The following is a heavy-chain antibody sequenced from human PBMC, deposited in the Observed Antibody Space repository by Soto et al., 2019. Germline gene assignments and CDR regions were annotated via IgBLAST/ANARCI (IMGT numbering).Heavy chain of an antibody. J-gene: IGHJ6*03. CDR2: IYYSGST. CDR3: ARPSDDYYYYYMDV. CDR1: GGSISSSSYY. V-gene: IGHV4-39*01. D-gene: IGHD3-10*01. Sequence: SETLSLTCTVSGGSISSSSYYWGWIRQPPGKGLEWIGSIYYSGSTYYNPSLKSRVTISVDTSKNQFSLKLSSVTAADTAVYYCARPSDDYYYYYMDVWGKGTTVTVSS.